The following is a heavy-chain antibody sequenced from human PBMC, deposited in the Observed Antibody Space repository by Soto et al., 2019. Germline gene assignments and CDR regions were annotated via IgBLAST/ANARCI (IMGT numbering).Heavy chain of an antibody. Sequence: QVQLVQSGAEVREPGASVKVSCKASGYTFTNYGVSWVRQAPGQGLEWMGWIGGYKGNTNYAQKLQGRVTLTTDTSTSTAYMELRSLRSDDTAVYYCAHHTLETGMPSGYWGQGTLVTVSS. D-gene: IGHD2-2*01. CDR1: GYTFTNYG. J-gene: IGHJ4*02. V-gene: IGHV1-18*01. CDR2: IGGYKGNT. CDR3: AHHTLETGMPSGY.